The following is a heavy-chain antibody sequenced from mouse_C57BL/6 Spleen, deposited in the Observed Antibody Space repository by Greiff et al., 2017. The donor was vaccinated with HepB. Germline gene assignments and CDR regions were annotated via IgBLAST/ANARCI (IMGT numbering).Heavy chain of an antibody. J-gene: IGHJ2*01. CDR1: GYTFTSYW. CDR3: ARGSRADY. CDR2: IDPSDSET. Sequence: VQLQQPGAELVRPGSSVKLSCKASGYTFTSYWMHWVKQRPIQGLEWIGNIDPSDSETNYNQKFKDKATLTVDKSSSTAYMQLSSLPSEDSAVYYCARGSRADYWGQGTTLTVSS. D-gene: IGHD3-3*01. V-gene: IGHV1-52*01.